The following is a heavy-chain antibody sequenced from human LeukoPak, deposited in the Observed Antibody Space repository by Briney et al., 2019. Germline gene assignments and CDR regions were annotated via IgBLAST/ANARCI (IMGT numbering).Heavy chain of an antibody. CDR2: INPNSGGT. D-gene: IGHD3-10*01. Sequence: ASVKVSCKASGYTFTGYYAHWVRQAPGQGLEWMGWINPNSGGTNYAQKFQGRVTMTRDMSISTAYMELSRLRSDDTAVYYCAIFYGSGSYYYYYYYMDVWGKGTTVTISS. CDR3: AIFYGSGSYYYYYYYMDV. V-gene: IGHV1-2*02. CDR1: GYTFTGYY. J-gene: IGHJ6*03.